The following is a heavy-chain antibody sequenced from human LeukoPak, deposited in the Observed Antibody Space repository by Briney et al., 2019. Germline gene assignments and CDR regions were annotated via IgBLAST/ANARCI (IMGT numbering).Heavy chain of an antibody. CDR3: ARSGGRY. CDR1: GGSFSGYY. V-gene: IGHV4-34*01. J-gene: IGHJ4*02. Sequence: SETVSLTCVVYGGSFSGYYWSWIRQPPGKGLEWIGEINHSGSTNYNPSLKSRVTISVDTSKNQFSLKLSSVTAADTAVYYCARSGGRYWGQGTLVTVSS. CDR2: INHSGST. D-gene: IGHD2-15*01.